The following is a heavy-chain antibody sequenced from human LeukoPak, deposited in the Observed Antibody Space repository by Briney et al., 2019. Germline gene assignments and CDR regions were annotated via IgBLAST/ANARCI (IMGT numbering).Heavy chain of an antibody. D-gene: IGHD3-10*01. CDR2: IKQDGSEK. J-gene: IGHJ3*02. CDR3: AKDQYGSGSLYAFDT. Sequence: GGSLRLSCAASGFTFSSYWMSWVRQAPGKGLEWVANIKQDGSEKYYVDSVKGRFTISRDNAKNSLYVQMNSLRAEDTAFYYCAKDQYGSGSLYAFDTWGQGTMVTVSS. V-gene: IGHV3-7*03. CDR1: GFTFSSYW.